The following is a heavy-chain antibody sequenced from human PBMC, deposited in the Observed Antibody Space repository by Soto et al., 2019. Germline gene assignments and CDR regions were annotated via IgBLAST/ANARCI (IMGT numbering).Heavy chain of an antibody. Sequence: SETLSLTCAGSVDSIISSDFYWVLVRHPPGNGLEWIGSIFYLGSSYYNPSLKSRVTMSVDTSKNQFSLRLRSVTAADTALYFCARHSLALRKNNWFDPWGQGIMVTVS. CDR1: VDSIISSDFY. J-gene: IGHJ5*02. D-gene: IGHD3-3*02. CDR3: ARHSLALRKNNWFDP. CDR2: IFYLGSS. V-gene: IGHV4-39*01.